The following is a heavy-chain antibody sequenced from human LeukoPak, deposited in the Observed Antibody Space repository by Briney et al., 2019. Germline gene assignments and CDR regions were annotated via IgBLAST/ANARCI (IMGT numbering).Heavy chain of an antibody. CDR2: IYYTGNT. CDR1: GDSIIGYY. V-gene: IGHV4-59*12. J-gene: IGHJ3*02. Sequence: SETLSLTCSVSGDSIIGYYWGWIRQPPGKGLEWIGNIYYTGNTYYNPSLKSRVTISLHTSNNQFSLKLRSVTTADTAVYYCAREDSGNSDDSLDIWGQGTMVTVSS. D-gene: IGHD4-23*01. CDR3: AREDSGNSDDSLDI.